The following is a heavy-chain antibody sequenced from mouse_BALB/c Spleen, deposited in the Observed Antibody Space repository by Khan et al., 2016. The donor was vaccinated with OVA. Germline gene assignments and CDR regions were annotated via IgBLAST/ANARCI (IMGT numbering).Heavy chain of an antibody. CDR3: ARGLGSTLYY. Sequence: EVELVESGGGLVKPGGSLKLSCAASGFTFSSYTMSWIRQTPEKRLEWVASISSGDSIYYPDSVKGRFTISRDNDGNSLYLQMRSLRSEDTAMYYCARGLGSTLYYGGQGTTLTVSS. V-gene: IGHV5-6-5*01. CDR2: ISSGDSI. CDR1: GFTFSSYT. D-gene: IGHD2-1*01. J-gene: IGHJ2*01.